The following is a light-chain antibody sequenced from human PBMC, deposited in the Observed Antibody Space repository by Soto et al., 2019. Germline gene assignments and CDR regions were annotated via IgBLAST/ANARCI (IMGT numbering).Light chain of an antibody. CDR1: QSITNY. Sequence: DIQMTQSPSSLSASVGDRVTITCRSSQSITNYLNWYQQKPGKAPKLVIYAASNLQSGVTSRFSGSGSGTYFTLTISSLQLEDCATYYCQQSYTIRHTFGLGTKLEIK. J-gene: IGKJ2*01. CDR2: AAS. CDR3: QQSYTIRHT. V-gene: IGKV1-39*01.